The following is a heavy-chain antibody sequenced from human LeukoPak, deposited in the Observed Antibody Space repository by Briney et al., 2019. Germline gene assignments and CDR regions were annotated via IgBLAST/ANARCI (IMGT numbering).Heavy chain of an antibody. J-gene: IGHJ6*02. CDR3: ARDIAVAGTHGMDV. V-gene: IGHV3-21*01. CDR2: ISSSSSSYI. Sequence: GGSLRLSCAASGFTFSSYSMNWVRQAPGKGLEWVSSISSSSSSYIYYADSVKGRFTISRDNAKNSLYLQMNSLRAEDTAVYYCARDIAVAGTHGMDVWGQGTTVTVSS. CDR1: GFTFSSYS. D-gene: IGHD6-19*01.